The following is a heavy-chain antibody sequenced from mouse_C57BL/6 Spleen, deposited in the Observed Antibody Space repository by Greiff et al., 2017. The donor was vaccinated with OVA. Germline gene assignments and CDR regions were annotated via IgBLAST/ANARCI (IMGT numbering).Heavy chain of an antibody. CDR1: GFTFSSYT. Sequence: EVMLVESGGGLVKPGGSLKLSCAASGFTFSSYTMSWVRQTPEKRLEWVATISGGGGNTYYPDSVKGRFTISRDNAMNTLYLQMSSLRSEDTALYYCARQIYYYGSSFLYYAMDYWGQGTSVTVSS. D-gene: IGHD1-1*01. CDR3: ARQIYYYGSSFLYYAMDY. J-gene: IGHJ4*01. V-gene: IGHV5-9*01. CDR2: ISGGGGNT.